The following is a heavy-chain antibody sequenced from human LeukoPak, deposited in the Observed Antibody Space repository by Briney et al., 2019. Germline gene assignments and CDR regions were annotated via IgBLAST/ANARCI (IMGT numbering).Heavy chain of an antibody. Sequence: GASVKVSCKASGYTCTSYDINWVRQATGQGLEWMGWMNPNSGNTGYAQKFQGRVTMTRNTSISTAYMELSSLRSEDTAVYYCARGNLLWLHAFDIWGQGTMVTVSS. CDR1: GYTCTSYD. CDR2: MNPNSGNT. V-gene: IGHV1-8*01. J-gene: IGHJ3*02. D-gene: IGHD3-10*01. CDR3: ARGNLLWLHAFDI.